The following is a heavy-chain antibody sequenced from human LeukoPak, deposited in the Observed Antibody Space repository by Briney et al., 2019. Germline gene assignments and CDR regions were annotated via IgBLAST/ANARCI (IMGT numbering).Heavy chain of an antibody. CDR2: IIPIFGTA. V-gene: IGHV1-69*01. J-gene: IGHJ6*02. CDR3: ARTRSTTQTRYYYYYGMDV. D-gene: IGHD1-14*01. Sequence: SVKVSCKASGGTFTSYAISWVRQAPGQGPEWMGGIIPIFGTANYAQKFQGRVTITADESTSTAYMELSSLRSEDTAVYYCARTRSTTQTRYYYYYGMDVWGQGTTVTVSS. CDR1: GGTFTSYA.